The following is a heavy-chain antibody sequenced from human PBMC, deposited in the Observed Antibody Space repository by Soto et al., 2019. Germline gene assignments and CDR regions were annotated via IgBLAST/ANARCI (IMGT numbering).Heavy chain of an antibody. Sequence: PSETLSLTCTVSGGGDYWSWVRQPPGKGLEWIGQVHRNGGANYHPSLESRVTISVDSSKSHISLSLSSVAAADTAVYYCAQHGGYSLEHWGQGTLVTVSS. CDR3: AQHGGYSLEH. V-gene: IGHV4-34*01. CDR1: GGGDY. CDR2: VHRNGGA. D-gene: IGHD2-21*01. J-gene: IGHJ4*02.